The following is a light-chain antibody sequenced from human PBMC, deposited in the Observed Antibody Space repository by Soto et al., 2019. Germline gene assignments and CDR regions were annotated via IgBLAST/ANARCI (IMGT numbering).Light chain of an antibody. CDR1: SSDVGGYTY. Sequence: QSVLTQPASVSGYPGQPITISCTGTSSDVGGYTYVSWYQQHPGKAPKLMIYEVSDRPSGVSNRFSGSKSGNTASLTISGLRAEDEADYYCCAYTSSSTYAFGTGTKVTVL. V-gene: IGLV2-14*01. CDR3: CAYTSSSTYA. CDR2: EVS. J-gene: IGLJ1*01.